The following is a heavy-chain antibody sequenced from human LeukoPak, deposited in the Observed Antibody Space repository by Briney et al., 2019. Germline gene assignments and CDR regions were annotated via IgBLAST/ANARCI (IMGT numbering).Heavy chain of an antibody. CDR1: GFTFSSYA. J-gene: IGHJ6*03. CDR3: AREMVRGALSTVGYYYYYYMDV. Sequence: PGGSLRLSCAASGFTFSSYAMSWARQAPGKGLEWVSYISSSGSTIYYADSVKGRFTISRDNAKNSLYLQMNSLRAEDTAVYYCAREMVRGALSTVGYYYYYYMDVWGKGTTVTVSS. CDR2: ISSSGSTI. V-gene: IGHV3-48*03. D-gene: IGHD3-10*01.